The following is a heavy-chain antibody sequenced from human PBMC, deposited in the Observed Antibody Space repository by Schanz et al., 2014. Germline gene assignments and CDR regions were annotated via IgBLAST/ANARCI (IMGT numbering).Heavy chain of an antibody. CDR3: ARDNGRIPAANSFDY. D-gene: IGHD1-26*01. V-gene: IGHV1-18*01. Sequence: QVQLVQSGGEMKKPGASVKVSCKASGYDFHIYAYSWVRQAPGQGPEWIGWISGYTGDTKYAQKFQHRVNMTTDRTTSTVYMELRSLRFDDTAVYFCARDNGRIPAANSFDYWGQGTLVTVSS. CDR2: ISGYTGDT. J-gene: IGHJ4*02. CDR1: GYDFHIYA.